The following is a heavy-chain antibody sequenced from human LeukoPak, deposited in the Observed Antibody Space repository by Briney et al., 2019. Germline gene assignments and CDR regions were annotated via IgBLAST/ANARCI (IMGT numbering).Heavy chain of an antibody. D-gene: IGHD3-22*01. CDR2: ISGSGGST. CDR1: GFTFSSYA. J-gene: IGHJ4*02. V-gene: IGHV3-23*01. CDR3: AKTSVFSPYYDSSGYYYPDY. Sequence: GGSLRLSCAASGFTFSSYAMSWVRQAPGKGLEWVSAISGSGGSTYYADSEKGRFTISRDNSKNTLYLQMNSLRAEDTAVYYCAKTSVFSPYYDSSGYYYPDYWGQGTLVTVSS.